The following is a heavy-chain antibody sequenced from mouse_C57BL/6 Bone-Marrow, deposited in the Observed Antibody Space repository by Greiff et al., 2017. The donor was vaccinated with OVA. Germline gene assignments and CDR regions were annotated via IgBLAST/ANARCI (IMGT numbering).Heavy chain of an antibody. V-gene: IGHV1-82*01. J-gene: IGHJ1*03. D-gene: IGHD1-1*01. Sequence: VKLMESGPELVKPGASVKISCKASGYAFSSSWMNWVKQRPGKGLEWIGRIYPGDGDTNYTAKFKGKATLTADKSSSTTYMQLSSLTSEASAFYFCARGLRWYFDDWGKGTTLTVSS. CDR3: ARGLRWYFDD. CDR1: GYAFSSSW. CDR2: IYPGDGDT.